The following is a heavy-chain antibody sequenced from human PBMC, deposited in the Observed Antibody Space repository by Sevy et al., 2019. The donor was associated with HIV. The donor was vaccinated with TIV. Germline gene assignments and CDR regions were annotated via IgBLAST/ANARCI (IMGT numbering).Heavy chain of an antibody. CDR1: GYTFTSYG. Sequence: ASVKVSCKASGYTFTSYGISWVRQAPGQGLEWMGWISAYNGTTNYAQKLQGRVTMTTDTSTSTAYMELRSLRSDDTAVYYCARDRIVVVPAAITGWFDPWGQGTLVTVSS. D-gene: IGHD2-2*02. CDR2: ISAYNGTT. V-gene: IGHV1-18*01. CDR3: ARDRIVVVPAAITGWFDP. J-gene: IGHJ5*02.